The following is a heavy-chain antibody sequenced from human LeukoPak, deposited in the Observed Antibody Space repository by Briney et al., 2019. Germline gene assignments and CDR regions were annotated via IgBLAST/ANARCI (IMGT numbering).Heavy chain of an antibody. D-gene: IGHD3-22*01. V-gene: IGHV1-46*01. CDR2: INPSGGST. J-gene: IGHJ6*03. CDR3: ARDPGYYDTSGYSIENYYYYYMDV. Sequence: ASVKVSCKASGYTFTSYYMHWVRQAPGQGLEWMGIINPSGGSTSYAQKFQGRVTMTRDTSTSTVYMELSSLRSEDTAVYYCARDPGYYDTSGYSIENYYYYYMDVWGKGTTVTISS. CDR1: GYTFTSYY.